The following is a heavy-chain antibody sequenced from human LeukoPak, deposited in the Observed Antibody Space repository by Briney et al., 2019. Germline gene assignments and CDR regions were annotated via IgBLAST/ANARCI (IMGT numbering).Heavy chain of an antibody. D-gene: IGHD3/OR15-3a*01. J-gene: IGHJ6*03. Sequence: PSETLSRTCTVSGACISSHYWGWIRQPPGKGLEWIGYTSGSISDNPSLKSRVAVSVDPSQNQVSLSLTSVTAADTAVYYCARVLAIFGLDTTDFYMDVWGKGTTVTVSS. CDR3: ARVLAIFGLDTTDFYMDV. V-gene: IGHV4-59*11. CDR2: TSGSI. CDR1: GACISSHY.